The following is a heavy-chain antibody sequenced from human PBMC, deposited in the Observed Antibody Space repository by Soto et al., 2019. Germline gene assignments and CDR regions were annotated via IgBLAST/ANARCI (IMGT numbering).Heavy chain of an antibody. J-gene: IGHJ4*02. Sequence: GGCLRLSCAASAVTFSRYAMSWVRQAPGKGLEWVSAISGSGGSTYYADSVKGRFTISRDNSKNTLYLQMNSLRAEDTAVYYCAKGDSSGYAYWGQGTLVTVSS. CDR2: ISGSGGST. CDR3: AKGDSSGYAY. D-gene: IGHD3-22*01. V-gene: IGHV3-23*01. CDR1: AVTFSRYA.